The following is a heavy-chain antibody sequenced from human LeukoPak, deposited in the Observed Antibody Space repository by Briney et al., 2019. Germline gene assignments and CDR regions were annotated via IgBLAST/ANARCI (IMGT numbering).Heavy chain of an antibody. CDR3: AKDDAWGRYKD. CDR2: IGYDGTKK. CDR1: GFSFTSYG. V-gene: IGHV3-30*02. D-gene: IGHD3-16*01. J-gene: IGHJ1*01. Sequence: GGSLRLSCVASGFSFTSYGMHWVRQAPGKGLEWVAFIGYDGTKKYYTDSVKGRFTISRDNSKNTVSLQMNSLRGDDTAVYYCAKDDAWGRYKDWGQGTLVTVSS.